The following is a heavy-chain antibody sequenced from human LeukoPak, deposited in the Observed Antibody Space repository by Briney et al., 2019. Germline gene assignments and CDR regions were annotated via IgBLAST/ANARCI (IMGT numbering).Heavy chain of an antibody. CDR3: ARGFYYGSGSYYKIPGRDAFDI. V-gene: IGHV4-34*01. CDR2: INHSGST. D-gene: IGHD3-10*01. J-gene: IGHJ3*02. CDR1: GGSFSGYY. Sequence: SETLSLTCAVYGGSFSGYYWSWIRQPPGKGLEWIGEINHSGSTNYNPSLKSRVTISVDTSENQFSLKLSSVTAADTAVYYCARGFYYGSGSYYKIPGRDAFDIWGQGTMVTVSS.